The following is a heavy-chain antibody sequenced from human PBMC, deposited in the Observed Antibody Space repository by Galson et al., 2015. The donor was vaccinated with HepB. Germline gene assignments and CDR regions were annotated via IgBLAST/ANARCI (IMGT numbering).Heavy chain of an antibody. CDR1: GFTFSSYG. CDR3: AKGFSAAAPTWEFDY. J-gene: IGHJ4*02. Sequence: SLRLSCAASGFTFSSYGMHWVRQAPGKGLEWVAVISYDGSNKYYADSVKGRFTISRDNSKNTLYLQMNSLRAEDTAVYYCAKGFSAAAPTWEFDYWGQGTLVTVSS. CDR2: ISYDGSNK. D-gene: IGHD6-13*01. V-gene: IGHV3-30*18.